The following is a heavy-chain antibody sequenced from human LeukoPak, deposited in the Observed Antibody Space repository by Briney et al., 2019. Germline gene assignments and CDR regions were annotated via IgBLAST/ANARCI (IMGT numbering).Heavy chain of an antibody. V-gene: IGHV3-74*01. CDR1: GFTFSSYW. Sequence: GGSLRLSCAASGFTFSSYWMHWVRQAPGKGLVWVSRINSDGSSTSYADSVKGRFTISRDNAKNTLYLQMNSLRAEDTAVYYCARGSSGSDYGGFDYWGQGTQVTVSS. J-gene: IGHJ4*02. CDR2: INSDGSST. CDR3: ARGSSGSDYGGFDY. D-gene: IGHD1-26*01.